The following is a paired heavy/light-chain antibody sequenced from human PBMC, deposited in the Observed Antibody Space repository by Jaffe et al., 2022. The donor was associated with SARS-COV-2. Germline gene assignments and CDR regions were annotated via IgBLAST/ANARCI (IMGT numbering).Heavy chain of an antibody. V-gene: IGHV3-33*01. Sequence: QVHLEESGGGVVQPGKSLRLSCAASGFTLSSYGMHWVRQAPGKGLEWVAVIWYDGSNKHYADSVKGRFTISRDNPKNTLYLQLNSLRAEDTAVYYCARDQLSIDHGDYYYYYGMDVWGQGTTVTVSS. CDR1: GFTLSSYG. D-gene: IGHD4-17*01. CDR2: IWYDGSNK. J-gene: IGHJ6*02. CDR3: ARDQLSIDHGDYYYYYGMDV.
Light chain of an antibody. V-gene: IGLV2-23*01. CDR3: CSYAGSSTLV. Sequence: QSALTQPASVSGSPGQSITISCAGTSNTVGTYNLVSWYQQYPGKAPKLMIYEDSKRPSGISNRFSGSKSGNTASLTISGLQAEDEADYYCCSYAGSSTLVFGGGTKVTVL. J-gene: IGLJ3*02. CDR1: SNTVGTYNL. CDR2: EDS.